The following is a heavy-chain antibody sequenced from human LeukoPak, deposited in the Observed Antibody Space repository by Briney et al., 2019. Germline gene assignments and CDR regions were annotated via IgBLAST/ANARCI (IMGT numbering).Heavy chain of an antibody. CDR3: ASGRPRSFDY. CDR2: INHSGST. CDR1: GGCFSGYY. V-gene: IGHV4-34*01. J-gene: IGHJ4*02. Sequence: PSETLSLTCAVYGGCFSGYYWSWIRQPPGKGLEWIGEINHSGSTNYNPSLKSRVTISVDTSKNQFSLKLSSVTAAGTAVYYCASGRPRSFDYWGQGTLVTVSS.